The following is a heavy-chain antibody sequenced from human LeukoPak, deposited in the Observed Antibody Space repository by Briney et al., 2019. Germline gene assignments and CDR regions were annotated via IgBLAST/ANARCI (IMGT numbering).Heavy chain of an antibody. CDR3: ARGFRDYGDYVHDY. CDR2: IIPIFGTA. CDR1: GGTFSSYA. D-gene: IGHD4-17*01. V-gene: IGHV1-69*05. Sequence: SVKVSGKASGGTFSSYAISWVRQAPGQGLEWMGRIIPIFGTANYAQKFQGRVTITTDESTSTAYMELSSLRSEDTAVYYCARGFRDYGDYVHDYWGQGTLVTVSS. J-gene: IGHJ4*02.